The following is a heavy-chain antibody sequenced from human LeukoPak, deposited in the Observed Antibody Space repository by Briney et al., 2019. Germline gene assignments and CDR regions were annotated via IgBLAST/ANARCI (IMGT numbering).Heavy chain of an antibody. CDR3: AASYYYGSGSAVDAFDI. Sequence: SQTLSLTCAVSGGSISSGGYSWSWLRQPPGKGLEWIGYIYHSGSTYYNPSLKSRVTISVDRSKTQFSLKLSSVTAADTAVYYCAASYYYGSGSAVDAFDIWGQGTMVTVSS. CDR2: IYHSGST. V-gene: IGHV4-30-2*01. CDR1: GGSISSGGYS. J-gene: IGHJ3*02. D-gene: IGHD3-10*01.